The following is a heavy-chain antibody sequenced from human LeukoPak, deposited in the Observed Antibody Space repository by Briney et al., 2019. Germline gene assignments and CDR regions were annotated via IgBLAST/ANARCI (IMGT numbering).Heavy chain of an antibody. CDR2: IYHSGST. CDR1: GGSISSGGYS. V-gene: IGHV4-30-2*01. D-gene: IGHD3-10*01. J-gene: IGHJ5*02. CDR3: ARALTMVVNNWFDP. Sequence: SETLSLTCAVSGGSISSGGYSWSWIRQPPAKGLEWIGYIYHSGSTYYNPSLKSRVTISVDRSKNQFSLKLSSVTAADTAVYYCARALTMVVNNWFDPWGQGTLVTVSS.